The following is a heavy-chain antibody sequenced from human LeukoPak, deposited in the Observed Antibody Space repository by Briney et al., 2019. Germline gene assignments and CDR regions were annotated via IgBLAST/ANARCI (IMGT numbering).Heavy chain of an antibody. Sequence: IGEIYHSGSTNYNPSLKSRVTISVDKSKNQFSLKLSSVTAADTAVYYCAREWGYYGSGFDYWGQGTLVTVSS. D-gene: IGHD3-10*01. CDR3: AREWGYYGSGFDY. J-gene: IGHJ4*02. V-gene: IGHV4-4*02. CDR2: IYHSGST.